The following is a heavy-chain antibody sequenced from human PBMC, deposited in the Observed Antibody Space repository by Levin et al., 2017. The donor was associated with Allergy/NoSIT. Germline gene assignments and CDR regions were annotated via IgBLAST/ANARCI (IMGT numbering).Heavy chain of an antibody. Sequence: SETLSLTCTVSGGSVSTGSYYWSWIRQPPGKGLEWIGYIYYTGSTDYNPSLKSRVTISVDTSKNQFSLKLSSVTAADTAVYYCARDGQGVDPWGQGTLITVSS. J-gene: IGHJ5*02. V-gene: IGHV4-61*01. CDR1: GGSVSTGSYY. CDR3: ARDGQGVDP. CDR2: IYYTGST.